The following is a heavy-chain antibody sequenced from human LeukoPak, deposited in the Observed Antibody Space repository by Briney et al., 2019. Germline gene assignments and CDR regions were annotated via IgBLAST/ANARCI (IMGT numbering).Heavy chain of an antibody. CDR3: ARDRGRPYYYYYYGMDV. CDR2: IYYSGST. V-gene: IGHV4-59*01. J-gene: IGHJ6*02. Sequence: SETLSLTCTVFGGSISSYYWSWIRQPPGKGLEWIGYIYYSGSTNYNPSLKSRVTISVDTSKNQFSLKLSSVTAADTAVYYCARDRGRPYYYYYYGMDVWGQGTTVTVSS. D-gene: IGHD3-10*01. CDR1: GGSISSYY.